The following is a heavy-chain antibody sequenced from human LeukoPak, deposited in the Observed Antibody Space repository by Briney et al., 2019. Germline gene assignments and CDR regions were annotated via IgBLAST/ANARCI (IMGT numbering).Heavy chain of an antibody. J-gene: IGHJ5*01. Sequence: PGGSLRLSCAASGSGFTFSTSAINWVRQAPGKGLEWVSSISGSAGSTFYADSVKGRFTISRDNSKNTLYLQMNSLRAEDTAVYFCAKTPVSAAGYNWFDSWGQGALVTVSS. CDR2: ISGSAGST. D-gene: IGHD6-13*01. CDR3: AKTPVSAAGYNWFDS. CDR1: GSGFTFSTSA. V-gene: IGHV3-23*01.